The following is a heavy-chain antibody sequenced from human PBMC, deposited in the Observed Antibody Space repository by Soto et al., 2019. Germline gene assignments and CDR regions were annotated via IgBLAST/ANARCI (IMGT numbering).Heavy chain of an antibody. J-gene: IGHJ6*04. D-gene: IGHD2-2*01. CDR2: IYYSGST. Sequence: SETLSLTCTVSGGSISSYYWSWIRQPPGKGLEWIGYIYYSGSTNYNPSLKSRVTISVDTSKNQFSLKLSSVTAADTAVYYCARGRGGSSTSLVWVDVWGKGTTVTVSS. CDR3: ARGRGGSSTSLVWVDV. CDR1: GGSISSYY. V-gene: IGHV4-59*01.